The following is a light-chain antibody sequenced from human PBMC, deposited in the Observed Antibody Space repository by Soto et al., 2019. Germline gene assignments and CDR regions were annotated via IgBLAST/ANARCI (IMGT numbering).Light chain of an antibody. CDR2: DVS. V-gene: IGLV2-14*01. CDR3: SSYTSSSTLVHVV. CDR1: SSDVGGYNY. Sequence: QSALTQPASVSGSPGQSITISCTGTSSDVGGYNYVSWYQQHPGKAPKLMIYDVSNRPSGVSNRFSGSKSGNTASLTISGLQAEDEADYYCSSYTSSSTLVHVVFGGGTKLNVL. J-gene: IGLJ2*01.